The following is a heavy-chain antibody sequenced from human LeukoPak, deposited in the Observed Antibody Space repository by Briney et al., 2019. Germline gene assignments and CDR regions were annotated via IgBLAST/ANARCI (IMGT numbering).Heavy chain of an antibody. D-gene: IGHD2-21*01. CDR2: ISSSSSYI. CDR3: ARSSHSEDWFDP. V-gene: IGHV3-21*01. J-gene: IGHJ5*02. Sequence: PRGSLRLSCAASGFTFSSYSMNWIRQAPGKGLEWVSSISSSSSYIYYADSVKGRFTISRDNAKNSLHLQMSSLRAEDTAVYYCARSSHSEDWFDPWGQGTLVTVSS. CDR1: GFTFSSYS.